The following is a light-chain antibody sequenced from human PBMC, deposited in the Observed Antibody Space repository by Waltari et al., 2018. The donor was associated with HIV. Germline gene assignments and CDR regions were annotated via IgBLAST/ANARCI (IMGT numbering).Light chain of an antibody. J-gene: IGLJ3*02. CDR1: SSDVGGYNY. CDR3: CSYADNYTWV. V-gene: IGLV2-11*01. Sequence: QSALTQPRSMSGSPGQSVTISCTGTSSDVGGYNYVSWYQQHPGKAPKLMIFDVNKRPSGVPARFSGSKSGNTASLTISGLQAEDEADYYCCSYADNYTWVFGGGTKLTVL. CDR2: DVN.